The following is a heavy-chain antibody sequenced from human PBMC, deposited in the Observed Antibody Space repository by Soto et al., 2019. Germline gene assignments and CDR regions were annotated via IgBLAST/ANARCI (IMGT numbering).Heavy chain of an antibody. J-gene: IGHJ5*02. CDR1: GGIFNSYA. V-gene: IGHV1-69*13. D-gene: IGHD3-3*01. CDR2: IIPIFGSP. Sequence: SVKVSCKTSGGIFNSYALSWVRQAPGQGPEWMGQIIPIFGSPKYAQKFQGRVTITADESTNTAYMESTSLTSEDTAMYYCAREKFSNYFDPWGQGTQVTVSS. CDR3: AREKFSNYFDP.